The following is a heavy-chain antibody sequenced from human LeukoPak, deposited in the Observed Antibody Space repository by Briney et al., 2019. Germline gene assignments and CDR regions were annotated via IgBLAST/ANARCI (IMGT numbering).Heavy chain of an antibody. V-gene: IGHV3-30-3*01. CDR1: GFTFSSYA. CDR2: ISYDGSNK. J-gene: IGHJ4*02. CDR3: AREGVSSGWYCIFDY. Sequence: GGSLRLSCAASGFTFSSYAMHWVRQAPGKGLEWVAVISYDGSNKYYADSVKGRFTISRDNSKNTLYLQVNSLRAEDTAVYYCAREGVSSGWYCIFDYWGQGTLVTVSS. D-gene: IGHD6-19*01.